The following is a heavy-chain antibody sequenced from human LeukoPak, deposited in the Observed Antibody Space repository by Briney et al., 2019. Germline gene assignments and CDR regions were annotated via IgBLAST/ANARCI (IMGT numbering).Heavy chain of an antibody. Sequence: SETLSLTCTVSGGSISSGGYYWSWIRQHPGKGLEWIGYIYYSGSTYYNPSLKSRVTISVDTSKNQFSLKLSSVTAADTAVYYCARTARYCSSTSCYRPYNNWFDPWGQGTLVTVSS. CDR3: ARTARYCSSTSCYRPYNNWFDP. CDR2: IYYSGST. V-gene: IGHV4-31*03. J-gene: IGHJ5*02. CDR1: GGSISSGGYY. D-gene: IGHD2-2*01.